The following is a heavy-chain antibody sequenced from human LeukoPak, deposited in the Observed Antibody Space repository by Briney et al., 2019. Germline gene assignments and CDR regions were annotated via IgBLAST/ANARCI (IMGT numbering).Heavy chain of an antibody. J-gene: IGHJ4*02. Sequence: PGGSLRLSCSASGFTFTTYWMHWVRQAPGKGLVWVSRINSDGSSTSYADSVKGRFTISRDNAKNTLYLQMNSLKTEDTSIYYCTRVYSSSWSGSYFDYWGQGTLVTVSS. D-gene: IGHD6-13*01. CDR2: INSDGSST. CDR3: TRVYSSSWSGSYFDY. CDR1: GFTFTTYW. V-gene: IGHV3-74*01.